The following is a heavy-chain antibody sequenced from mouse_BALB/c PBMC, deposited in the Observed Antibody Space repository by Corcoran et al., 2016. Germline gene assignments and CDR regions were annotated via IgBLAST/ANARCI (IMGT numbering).Heavy chain of an antibody. D-gene: IGHD1-1*01. Sequence: IQLVQSGPELKKPGETVKISCKASGYTFTNYGMNWVKQAPGKGLKWMGWINTYTGEPTYADDFKGRFAFSLETSASTAYLQINNLKNEDMATYFCATLYGSSLYYFDYWGQGTTLTVSS. J-gene: IGHJ2*01. CDR2: INTYTGEP. CDR1: GYTFTNYG. V-gene: IGHV9-1*02. CDR3: ATLYGSSLYYFDY.